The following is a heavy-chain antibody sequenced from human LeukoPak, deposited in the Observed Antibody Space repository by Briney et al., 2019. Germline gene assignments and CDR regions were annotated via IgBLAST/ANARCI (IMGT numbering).Heavy chain of an antibody. CDR3: AKDGTNYGLGTSFDN. J-gene: IGHJ4*02. V-gene: IGHV3-23*01. CDR2: ISASGDKT. D-gene: IGHD3-10*01. CDR1: GFTFSSYA. Sequence: PGGSLRLSCAASGFTFSSYAMRWVRQAPGKGLEWVAAISASGDKTYYADSVKGRFIISRDSSKTTLFLQLNSLGAGDSAVFYCAKDGTNYGLGTSFDNWGQGTLVTVSS.